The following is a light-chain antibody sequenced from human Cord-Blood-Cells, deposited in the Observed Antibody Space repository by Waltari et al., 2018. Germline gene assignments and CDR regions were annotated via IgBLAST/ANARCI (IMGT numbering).Light chain of an antibody. CDR1: SSAVGGYNY. CDR3: SSYTSSSTVV. J-gene: IGLJ2*01. CDR2: EVS. Sequence: QSALTQPASVSGSPGQSIAISCTGTSSAVGGYNYVSWYPQHPGKAPKLIMYEVSKRPSGVSNRFSGSKSGNTASLTIPGLQAEDEADYYCSSYTSSSTVVVGGGTKLTVL. V-gene: IGLV2-14*01.